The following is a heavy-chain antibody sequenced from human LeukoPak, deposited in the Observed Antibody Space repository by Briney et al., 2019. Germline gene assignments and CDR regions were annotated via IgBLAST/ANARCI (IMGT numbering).Heavy chain of an antibody. CDR1: GSTLSDLS. CDR2: SDPEDGER. CDR3: VTDRARLSWYFDL. J-gene: IGHJ2*01. V-gene: IGHV1-24*01. D-gene: IGHD2-21*02. Sequence: ASVKVSCKVSGSTLSDLSIHWVRQAPGKGLEYVGGSDPEDGERFHAQRFQGRVTMTEDTSMDTAYMELSSLRSEDTAVYYCVTDRARLSWYFDLWGPWHPGHCLV.